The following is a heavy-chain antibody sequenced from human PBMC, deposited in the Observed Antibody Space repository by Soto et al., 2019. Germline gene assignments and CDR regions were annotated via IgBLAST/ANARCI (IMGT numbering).Heavy chain of an antibody. V-gene: IGHV1-18*01. CDR2: ISAYNGNT. CDR3: ARTLYSNTKFDY. CDR1: GYTLTPYG. D-gene: IGHD6-13*01. J-gene: IGHJ4*02. Sequence: ASVKVSRKASGYTLTPYGISWVRQAPGQGLEWMGWISAYNGNTNYAQKLQGRVTMTTDTSTSTAYMELRSLRSDDTAVYYCARTLYSNTKFDYWGQGTLVTVSS.